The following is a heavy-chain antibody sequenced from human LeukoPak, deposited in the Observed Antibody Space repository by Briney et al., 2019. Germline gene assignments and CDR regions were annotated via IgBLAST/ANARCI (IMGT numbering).Heavy chain of an antibody. CDR2: MSISDDGR. Sequence: GGSLRLSCAASGFTFSSYAMSWVRQAPGKGLECVSAMSISDDGRYYAASVRGRFTISRDTSRSTLYLQMNSVRAEDAAVYYCAKAPVTSCRGAFCYPFDYWGQGTLVTVSS. V-gene: IGHV3-23*01. CDR3: AKAPVTSCRGAFCYPFDY. J-gene: IGHJ4*02. CDR1: GFTFSSYA. D-gene: IGHD2-15*01.